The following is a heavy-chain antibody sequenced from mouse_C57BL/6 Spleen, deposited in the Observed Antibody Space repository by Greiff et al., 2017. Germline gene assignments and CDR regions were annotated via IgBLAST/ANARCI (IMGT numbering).Heavy chain of an antibody. D-gene: IGHD4-1*01. CDR2: ISSGGSTI. J-gene: IGHJ4*01. V-gene: IGHV5-17*01. CDR1: GFTFSDYG. Sequence: EVQLVESGGGLVKPGGSLKLSCAASGFTFSDYGMHWVRQAPEKGLEWVAYISSGGSTISYAYTVKGRVTISSDNAKNTLFLQMTSQRSEDTAMYYCARGNGTYAMDYWGHGTSVTVSS. CDR3: ARGNGTYAMDY.